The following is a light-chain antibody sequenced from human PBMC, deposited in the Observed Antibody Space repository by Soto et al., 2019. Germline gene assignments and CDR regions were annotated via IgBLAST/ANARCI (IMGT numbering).Light chain of an antibody. J-gene: IGKJ1*01. CDR1: QSISSY. CDR2: AAS. V-gene: IGKV1-39*01. CDR3: QQSYSTPRT. Sequence: DIQMTQSPSSLSPSVGDIVTITCLSSQSISSYLNWYQQKPGKVPKLLIYAASSLQSGVPSRFSGSGSGTDFTLTISSLQPEDFATYYCQQSYSTPRTFGQGTKVDI.